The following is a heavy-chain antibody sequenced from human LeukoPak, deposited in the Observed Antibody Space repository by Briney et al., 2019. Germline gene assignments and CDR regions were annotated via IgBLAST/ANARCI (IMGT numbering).Heavy chain of an antibody. CDR2: ISYGGSNK. CDR3: ARDPFPNDFWSGYPDY. J-gene: IGHJ4*02. V-gene: IGHV3-30-3*01. CDR1: GFTFSNYV. Sequence: GGSLRLSCAASGFTFSNYVMHWVRQAPGKGLEWAALISYGGSNKYYADSVKGRFTISRDNSKNTLYLQMNSLRPEDTALYYCARDPFPNDFWSGYPDYWGQGTLVTVSS. D-gene: IGHD3-3*01.